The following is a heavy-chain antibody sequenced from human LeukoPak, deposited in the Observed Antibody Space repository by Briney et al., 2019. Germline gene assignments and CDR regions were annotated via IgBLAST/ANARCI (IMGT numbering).Heavy chain of an antibody. V-gene: IGHV3-20*04. Sequence: PGGSLRLSCAASGFTFGNYGMSWVRQAPGKGLEWVSGINWNGGSTGYADSVEGRFTISRDNAKNSLYLQMNSLRAEDTALYYCAKARGFRGRENFDYWGQGTLGTVSS. CDR1: GFTFGNYG. J-gene: IGHJ4*02. D-gene: IGHD3-10*01. CDR3: AKARGFRGRENFDY. CDR2: INWNGGST.